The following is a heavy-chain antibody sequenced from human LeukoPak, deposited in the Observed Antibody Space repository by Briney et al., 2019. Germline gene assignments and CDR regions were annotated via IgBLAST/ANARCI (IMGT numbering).Heavy chain of an antibody. Sequence: PSETLSLTCAVYGGSFSGYYWSWIRQPPGKGLEWIGEINHSGSTNYNPSLKSRVTISVDTSKNQFSLKLSSVTAADTAVYYCAKVATYSSRYYYYYYMDVWGKGTTVTVSS. CDR1: GGSFSGYY. D-gene: IGHD5-12*01. J-gene: IGHJ6*03. CDR3: AKVATYSSRYYYYYYMDV. V-gene: IGHV4-34*01. CDR2: INHSGST.